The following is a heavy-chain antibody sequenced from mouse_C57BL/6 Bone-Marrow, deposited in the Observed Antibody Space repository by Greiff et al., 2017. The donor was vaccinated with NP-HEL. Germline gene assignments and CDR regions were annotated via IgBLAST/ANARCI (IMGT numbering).Heavy chain of an antibody. CDR2: IDPANGNT. Sequence: VQLKESVAELVRPGASVKLSCTASGFNIKNTYMHWVKQRPEQGLEWIGRIDPANGNTKYAPKFQGKATITADTSSNTAYLQLSSLTSEDTAIYYCARRVYYYVSSYEGDYWGQGTSVTVSS. D-gene: IGHD1-1*01. V-gene: IGHV14-3*01. J-gene: IGHJ4*01. CDR3: ARRVYYYVSSYEGDY. CDR1: GFNIKNTY.